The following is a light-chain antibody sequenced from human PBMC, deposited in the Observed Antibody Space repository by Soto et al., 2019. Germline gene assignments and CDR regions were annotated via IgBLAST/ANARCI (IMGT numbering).Light chain of an antibody. CDR2: QAS. CDR1: QSVSNW. CDR3: QHYDVYPYT. V-gene: IGKV1-5*03. J-gene: IGKJ2*01. Sequence: DIQMTQSPSTLSASVGDRVTITCRASQSVSNWLAWYQQKPGKVPKLLIFQASTLETGVPSRFSGSGSETEFTLSISSLQPDDFATYYCQHYDVYPYTFGQGTKLEIK.